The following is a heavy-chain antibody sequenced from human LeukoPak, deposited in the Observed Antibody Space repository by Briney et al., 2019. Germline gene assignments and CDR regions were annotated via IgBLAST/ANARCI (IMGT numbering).Heavy chain of an antibody. CDR3: TRGGGRATYGVRDY. CDR1: GFSFDDYG. J-gene: IGHJ4*02. CDR2: INWRGSSA. V-gene: IGHV3-20*01. Sequence: GSLRLSCAASGFSFDDYGMSWVRQAPGKGLEWVSGINWRGSSAGYGASVRGRFTISRDNAKNSLYLQMNSLRAEDTALYHCTRGGGRATYGVRDYWGQGTLVTVSS. D-gene: IGHD4-17*01.